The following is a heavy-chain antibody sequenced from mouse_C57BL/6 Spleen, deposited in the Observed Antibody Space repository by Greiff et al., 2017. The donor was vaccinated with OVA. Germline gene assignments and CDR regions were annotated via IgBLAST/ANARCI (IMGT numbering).Heavy chain of an antibody. V-gene: IGHV14-3*01. J-gene: IGHJ2*01. CDR2: IDPANGNT. CDR3: ATTTGLDY. Sequence: EVKLMESVAELVRPGASVKLSCTASGFNFTNYYMHWVKQRPEQGLEWIGRIDPANGNTKSAPKFPGKATITADKSSNKAYLQLSSLTSEDTAIDYWATTTGLDYWGQGTTLTVSS. D-gene: IGHD4-1*02. CDR1: GFNFTNYY.